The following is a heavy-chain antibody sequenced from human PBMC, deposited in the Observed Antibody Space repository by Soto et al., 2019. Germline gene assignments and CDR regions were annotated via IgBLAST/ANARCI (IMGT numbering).Heavy chain of an antibody. V-gene: IGHV3-33*01. CDR3: ARGQDIVVVVAATPPYYFDY. J-gene: IGHJ4*02. Sequence: GGSLRLSCAASGFTFSSYGMHWVRQAPGRGLEWVAVIWYDGSSKYYSDSVKGRFTISRDNSKNTLYLQMNSLRAEDTAVYYCARGQDIVVVVAATPPYYFDYWGQGTLVTVSS. CDR1: GFTFSSYG. CDR2: IWYDGSSK. D-gene: IGHD2-15*01.